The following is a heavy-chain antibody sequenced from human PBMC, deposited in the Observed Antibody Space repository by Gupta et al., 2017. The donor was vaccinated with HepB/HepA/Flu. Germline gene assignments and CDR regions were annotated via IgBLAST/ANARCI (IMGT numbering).Heavy chain of an antibody. CDR1: GFPFSSYS. V-gene: IGHV3-48*02. CDR3: ARLGTYYYDSSGYPPVFDY. CDR2: ISSSSSTI. J-gene: IGHJ4*02. Sequence: EVQLVESGGGLVQPGGSLRLSCPASGFPFSSYSINWVRQAPGQGLEWVSYISSSSSTIYYADSVKGRFTISRDNAKNSLYLQMNSLRDEDTAVYYCARLGTYYYDSSGYPPVFDYWGQGTLVTVSS. D-gene: IGHD3-22*01.